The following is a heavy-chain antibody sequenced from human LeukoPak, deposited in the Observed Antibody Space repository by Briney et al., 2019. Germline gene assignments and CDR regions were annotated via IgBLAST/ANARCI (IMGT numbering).Heavy chain of an antibody. V-gene: IGHV4-59*08. D-gene: IGHD3-10*01. Sequence: PSETLSLTCTVSGGSISSYFWSWIRQPPGKGLEWIAYIFYSGSTYYNPFLKSRVTISVDTSKNQFSLKLSSVTAADTAVYYCARLFPYYYGSGSIGNWGQGTLVTVSS. CDR2: IFYSGST. CDR1: GGSISSYF. CDR3: ARLFPYYYGSGSIGN. J-gene: IGHJ4*02.